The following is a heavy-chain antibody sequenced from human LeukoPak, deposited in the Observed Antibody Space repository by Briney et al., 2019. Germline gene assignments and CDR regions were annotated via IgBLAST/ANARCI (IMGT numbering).Heavy chain of an antibody. D-gene: IGHD2-21*02. CDR1: GYTFTSYY. CDR2: INPNSGGT. V-gene: IGHV1-2*02. J-gene: IGHJ4*02. CDR3: ARDLGDCYTDY. Sequence: ASVKVSCKASGYTFTSYYMHWVRQAPGQGLEWMGCINPNSGGTNYAQKFQGRVTMTRDTSISTAYMELSRLRSDDTAVYYCARDLGDCYTDYWGQGTLVTVSS.